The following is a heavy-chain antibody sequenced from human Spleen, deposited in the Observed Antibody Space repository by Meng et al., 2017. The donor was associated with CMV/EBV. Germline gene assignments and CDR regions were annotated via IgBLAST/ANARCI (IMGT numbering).Heavy chain of an antibody. CDR1: GFTFSSYW. Sequence: GGSLRLSCAASGFTFSSYWMHWVRQAPGKGLVWVSRIHPDGSSTRYADSVKGRFTISRDNAKKTLNLQMNSLRAEDTAVYYCASQAGYAGAFDIWGQGTTVTIS. V-gene: IGHV3-74*01. J-gene: IGHJ3*02. CDR2: IHPDGSST. D-gene: IGHD5-18*01. CDR3: ASQAGYAGAFDI.